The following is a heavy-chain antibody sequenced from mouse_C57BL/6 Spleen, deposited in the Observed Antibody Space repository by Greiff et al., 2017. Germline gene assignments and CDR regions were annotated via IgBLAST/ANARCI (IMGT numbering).Heavy chain of an antibody. Sequence: EVQLQQSGPELVKPGASVKIPCKASGYKFTDYNMDWVKQSHGKSLEWIGDINPNNGGTIYNQKFKGKATLTVDKSSSTAYMELRSLTSEDTAGYYCARPLYYGSSYYYAMDYWGQGTSVTVSS. D-gene: IGHD1-1*01. V-gene: IGHV1-18*01. CDR3: ARPLYYGSSYYYAMDY. CDR2: INPNNGGT. CDR1: GYKFTDYN. J-gene: IGHJ4*01.